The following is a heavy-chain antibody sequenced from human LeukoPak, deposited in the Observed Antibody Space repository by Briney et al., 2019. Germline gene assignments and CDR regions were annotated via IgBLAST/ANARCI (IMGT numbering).Heavy chain of an antibody. Sequence: SVKVSCKASGGTFSSYTISWVRQAPGQGLEWMGRIIPILGIANYAQKFQGRVMITADKSTSTAYMELSSLRSEDTAVYYCARDLHSSSWYFGYWGQGTLVTVSS. CDR3: ARDLHSSSWYFGY. CDR1: GGTFSSYT. D-gene: IGHD6-13*01. CDR2: IIPILGIA. J-gene: IGHJ4*02. V-gene: IGHV1-69*04.